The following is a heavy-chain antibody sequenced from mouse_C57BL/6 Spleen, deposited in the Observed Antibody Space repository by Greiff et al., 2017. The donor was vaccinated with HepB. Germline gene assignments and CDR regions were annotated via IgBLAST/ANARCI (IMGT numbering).Heavy chain of an antibody. CDR3: ASLYGYAWFAY. Sequence: VQLKQSGPELVKPGASVKIPCKASGYTFTDYNMDWVKQSHGKSLEWIGDINPNNGGTIYNQKFKGKATLTVDKSSSTAYIELRSLTSEDTAVYYCASLYGYAWFAYWGQGTLVTVSA. D-gene: IGHD2-2*01. J-gene: IGHJ3*01. CDR1: GYTFTDYN. V-gene: IGHV1-18*01. CDR2: INPNNGGT.